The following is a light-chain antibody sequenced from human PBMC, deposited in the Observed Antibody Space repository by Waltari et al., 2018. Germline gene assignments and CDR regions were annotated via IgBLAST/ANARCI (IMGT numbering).Light chain of an antibody. V-gene: IGKV3-15*01. Sequence: EVVVTQSPATLSVSPGERAILPFRASQRVSSNLAWYQQKPGQAPRLLIYGASARAIGIPARFSGSGSGTEFTLTISSLQSEDFAVYYCQQYNGWPPWTFGQGTRVEIK. CDR1: QRVSSN. J-gene: IGKJ1*01. CDR3: QQYNGWPPWT. CDR2: GAS.